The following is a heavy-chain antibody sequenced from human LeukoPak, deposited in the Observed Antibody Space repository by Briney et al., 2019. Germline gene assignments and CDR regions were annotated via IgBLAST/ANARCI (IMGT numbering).Heavy chain of an antibody. CDR1: GFTFSSYG. Sequence: GGPLRLSCAASGFTFSSYGMHWVRQAPGKGLEWVAFIRYDGSNKYYADSVKGRFTISRDNSKNTLYLQMNSLRAEDTAMYYCAKDRVGFYYDSSGYYYTGFDYWGQGTLVTVSS. J-gene: IGHJ4*02. D-gene: IGHD3-22*01. V-gene: IGHV3-30*02. CDR2: IRYDGSNK. CDR3: AKDRVGFYYDSSGYYYTGFDY.